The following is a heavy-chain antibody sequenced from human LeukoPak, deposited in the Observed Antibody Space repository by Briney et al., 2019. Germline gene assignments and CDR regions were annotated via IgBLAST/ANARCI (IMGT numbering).Heavy chain of an antibody. CDR1: GFTFSSYA. Sequence: PGGSLRLSCAASGFTFSSYAMSWIRQPPGKGLECIGEINHSGSTNYNPSLKSRVTISVDTSKNQFSLKLSSVTAADTAVYYCARDQKDIVATTFDYWGQGTLVTVSS. CDR3: ARDQKDIVATTFDY. CDR2: INHSGST. J-gene: IGHJ4*02. D-gene: IGHD5-12*01. V-gene: IGHV4-34*01.